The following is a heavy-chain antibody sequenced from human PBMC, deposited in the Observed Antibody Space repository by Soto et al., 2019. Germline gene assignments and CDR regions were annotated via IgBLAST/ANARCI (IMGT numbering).Heavy chain of an antibody. D-gene: IGHD2-2*01. V-gene: IGHV1-69*13. Sequence: ASVKVSCKASGGTFSSYAISWVRQAPGQGLEWMGGIIPIFGTANYAQKFQGRVTITADESTSTAYMELSSLRSEDTAVYYCARPPLGYCSSTSCNLDYYYGNDVWGQGTTVTVSS. CDR2: IIPIFGTA. J-gene: IGHJ6*02. CDR3: ARPPLGYCSSTSCNLDYYYGNDV. CDR1: GGTFSSYA.